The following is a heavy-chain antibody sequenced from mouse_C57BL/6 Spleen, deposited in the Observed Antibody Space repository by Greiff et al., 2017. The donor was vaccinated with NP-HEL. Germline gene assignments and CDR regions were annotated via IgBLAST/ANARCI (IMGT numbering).Heavy chain of an antibody. V-gene: IGHV1-59*01. J-gene: IGHJ2*01. CDR3: ARDRIFDYYGIIDY. Sequence: QVQLQQPGAELVRPGTSVKLSCTASGYTFTSYWMHWVKQRPGQGLEWIGVIDPSDSYTNYNQKFKGKATLTVDTSSSTAYMQLSSLTSEDSAVYYGARDRIFDYYGIIDYWGQGTTLTVSS. D-gene: IGHD1-1*01. CDR1: GYTFTSYW. CDR2: IDPSDSYT.